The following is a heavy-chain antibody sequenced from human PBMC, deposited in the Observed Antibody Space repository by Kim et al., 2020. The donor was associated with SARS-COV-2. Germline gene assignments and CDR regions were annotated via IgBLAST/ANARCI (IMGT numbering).Heavy chain of an antibody. V-gene: IGHV4-59*01. Sequence: YTPTLKRRVTISIDTSKNQFSLKLSSVTAADTAVYYCARVYDSSGSYFDYWGQGTLVTVAS. J-gene: IGHJ4*02. CDR3: ARVYDSSGSYFDY. D-gene: IGHD3-22*01.